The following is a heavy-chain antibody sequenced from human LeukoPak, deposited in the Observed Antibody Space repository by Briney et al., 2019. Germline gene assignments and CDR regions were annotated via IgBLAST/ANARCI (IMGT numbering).Heavy chain of an antibody. CDR2: INAGNGKT. CDR3: ARGIWSSHNKEYYFDY. CDR1: GYTFTNYA. D-gene: IGHD3-3*01. J-gene: IGHJ4*02. V-gene: IGHV1-3*01. Sequence: ASVKVSCKASGYTFTNYAMNWVRQALGQRPEWMGWINAGNGKTKFSQNFQGRVTITRDTSASTAYMELSSLRSGDTAVYYCARGIWSSHNKEYYFDYWGQGTLVTVSS.